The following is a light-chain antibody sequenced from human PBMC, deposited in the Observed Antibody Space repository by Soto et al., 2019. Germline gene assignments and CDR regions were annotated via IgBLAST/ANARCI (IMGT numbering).Light chain of an antibody. Sequence: QSVLTQPRSVSGSPGQSVTISCTATSSDVGGNDHVSWYQQHPGKAPKLMIFDVSKRPPGVPDRFSGSKSGDTASLTISGLQAEDEADYYCSSYAGRNTVAFGGGTKLTVL. V-gene: IGLV2-11*01. CDR1: SSDVGGNDH. CDR2: DVS. J-gene: IGLJ3*02. CDR3: SSYAGRNTVA.